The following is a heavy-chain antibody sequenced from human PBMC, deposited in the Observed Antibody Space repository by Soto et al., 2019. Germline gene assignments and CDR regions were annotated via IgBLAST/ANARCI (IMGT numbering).Heavy chain of an antibody. Sequence: PSETLSLTCTVSGGSVSSGSYFWYWIRQPPGKGLEWIGYIYYTGSTNYNPSLKSRVTISVDTSKNQFSLRLSSVTAADTAVYYCARASDPSSGWPSFDYWGQGTLVTVSS. CDR3: ARASDPSSGWPSFDY. V-gene: IGHV4-61*01. CDR1: GGSVSSGSYF. CDR2: IYYTGST. D-gene: IGHD6-25*01. J-gene: IGHJ4*02.